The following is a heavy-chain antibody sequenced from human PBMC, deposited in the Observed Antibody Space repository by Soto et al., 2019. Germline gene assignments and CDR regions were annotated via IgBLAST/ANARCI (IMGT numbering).Heavy chain of an antibody. V-gene: IGHV1-69*04. J-gene: IGHJ3*02. CDR2: IIPILAIA. CDR1: GGTFSSYT. CDR3: AREIVVVAATSAFDI. D-gene: IGHD2-15*01. Sequence: SVPVSCKASGGTFSSYTIIWVRQAPGQGLEWMGRIIPILAIANYAQKFQGRVTITADKSTSTAYMELSSLRSEDTAVYYCAREIVVVAATSAFDIWGQGTMVTVSS.